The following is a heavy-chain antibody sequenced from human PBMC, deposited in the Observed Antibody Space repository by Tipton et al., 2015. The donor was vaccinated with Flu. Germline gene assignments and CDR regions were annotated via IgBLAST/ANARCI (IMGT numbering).Heavy chain of an antibody. CDR3: AKDGGLPGYSSGWFGLDS. CDR1: GFTFSRYG. CDR2: ISYDGGYE. D-gene: IGHD6-19*01. Sequence: SLRLSCVASGFTFSRYGMHWVRQAPGKGLEWITIISYDGGYEYYADSVKGRFTISRDNSKNALFLRIYSLRAEDTAVYYCAKDGGLPGYSSGWFGLDSWGQGTLVTVSS. V-gene: IGHV3-30*18. J-gene: IGHJ4*02.